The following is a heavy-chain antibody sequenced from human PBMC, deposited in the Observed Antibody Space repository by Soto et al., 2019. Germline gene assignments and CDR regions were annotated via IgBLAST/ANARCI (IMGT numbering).Heavy chain of an antibody. V-gene: IGHV3-30-3*01. D-gene: IGHD3-3*01. CDR3: ARGASPFYDFWSGSYYGMDV. J-gene: IGHJ6*02. Sequence: PGGSLRLSCAASGFTFSRYAMHWVRQAAGRGLEWVAVISYDGSNKYYADSVKGRFTISRDNSKNTLYLQMNSLRAEDTAVYYCARGASPFYDFWSGSYYGMDVWGQGTTVTVSS. CDR2: ISYDGSNK. CDR1: GFTFSRYA.